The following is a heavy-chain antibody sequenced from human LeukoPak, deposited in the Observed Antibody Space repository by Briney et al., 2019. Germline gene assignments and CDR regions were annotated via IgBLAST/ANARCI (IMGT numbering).Heavy chain of an antibody. D-gene: IGHD5-12*01. Sequence: PGGSLRLSCAASGFSFSSYDTHWVRQATGKGLEWVSVIGTAGDSYYPGSAKGRFTISRENAKNSLYLQMNSLRAGDTAVYYCARSLPCRGYSPHDCGAFDIWGQGTMVTVSS. CDR2: IGTAGDS. J-gene: IGHJ3*02. CDR1: GFSFSSYD. CDR3: ARSLPCRGYSPHDCGAFDI. V-gene: IGHV3-13*01.